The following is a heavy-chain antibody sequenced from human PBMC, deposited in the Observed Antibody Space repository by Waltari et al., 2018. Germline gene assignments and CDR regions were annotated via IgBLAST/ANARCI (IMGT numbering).Heavy chain of an antibody. CDR3: ARLSYHIVTGYGWFDP. D-gene: IGHD3-9*01. CDR2: ISYSGST. V-gene: IGHV4-39*01. Sequence: QLQLQESGPGLVKPSETLSLTCPVPGGSISRESYHWGWIRQTPGKGLEWIGIISYSGSTYYNPSLKSRVTISVDTSKNQFSLKLSSVTAADTAVYYCARLSYHIVTGYGWFDPWGLGTLVTVSS. J-gene: IGHJ5*02. CDR1: GGSISRESYH.